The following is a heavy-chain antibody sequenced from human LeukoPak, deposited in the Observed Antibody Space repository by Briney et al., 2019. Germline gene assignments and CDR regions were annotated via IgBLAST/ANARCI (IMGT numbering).Heavy chain of an antibody. J-gene: IGHJ4*02. CDR3: ARGFGELLQDY. Sequence: SETLSLTCTVSGGSISSYYWSWIRQPPGKGLEWIGYIYYSGSTNYNPSLKSRVTISVDTSKNQFSLKLSSVTAADTAVYYCARGFGELLQDYWGQGTLVTVSS. CDR2: IYYSGST. V-gene: IGHV4-59*01. CDR1: GGSISSYY. D-gene: IGHD3-10*01.